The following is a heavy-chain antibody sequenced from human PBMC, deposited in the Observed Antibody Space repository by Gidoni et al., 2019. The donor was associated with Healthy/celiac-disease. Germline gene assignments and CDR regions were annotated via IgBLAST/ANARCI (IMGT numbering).Heavy chain of an antibody. J-gene: IGHJ6*04. CDR3: ARNYDFWSGYSTYYYYYGMDV. CDR1: GFTFSSSS. D-gene: IGHD3-3*01. V-gene: IGHV3-21*01. Sequence: EVQLVESGGGLVKPGGSLRLSCADSGFTFSSSSMNWIRQVPGKGLEWVSSISSSSSYIYYADSVKGRFTISRDNAKNSLYLQMNSLRAEDTAVYYCARNYDFWSGYSTYYYYYGMDVWGKGTTVTVSS. CDR2: ISSSSSYI.